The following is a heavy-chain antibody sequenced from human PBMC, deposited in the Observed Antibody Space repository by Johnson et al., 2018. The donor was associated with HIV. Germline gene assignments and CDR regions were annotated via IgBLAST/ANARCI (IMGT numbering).Heavy chain of an antibody. CDR1: GFTFSSYD. V-gene: IGHV3-13*01. CDR3: ASSWFGELSYAFDI. J-gene: IGHJ3*02. CDR2: IGTAGDT. D-gene: IGHD3-10*01. Sequence: VQLVESGGGLVQPGGSLRLSCAASGFTFSSYDMHWVRQATGKGLEWVSAIGTAGDTYYVDSVKGRFTISRDNAKNSLYLQMNSLRAEDTAVYYCASSWFGELSYAFDIWGQGTMVTVSS.